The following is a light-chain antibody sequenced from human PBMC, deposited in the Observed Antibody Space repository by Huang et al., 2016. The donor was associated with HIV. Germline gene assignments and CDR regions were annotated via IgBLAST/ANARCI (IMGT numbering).Light chain of an antibody. Sequence: DIEMTQSPSSLSASVGDRVTISCRAGQNIDTYLNWFQQKPGKAPKLLIYGASNLHRGVPLRFRGAGSGTYFTLTITSLQPEDFATYFCQQTFAAPPEDTFGQGTKVEI. J-gene: IGKJ2*01. V-gene: IGKV1-39*01. CDR3: QQTFAAPPEDT. CDR2: GAS. CDR1: QNIDTY.